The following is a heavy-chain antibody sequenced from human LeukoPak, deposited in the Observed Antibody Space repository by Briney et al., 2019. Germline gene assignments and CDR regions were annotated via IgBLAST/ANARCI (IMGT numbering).Heavy chain of an antibody. CDR3: ASNSFGSYYDFWSGSTY. V-gene: IGHV3-21*01. D-gene: IGHD3-3*01. Sequence: GGSLRLSCAASGFTFRIYSMNWVRQAPGTGLEWVSSIGPSSGDIYYADSVKGRFTISRDNSKNTLYLQMNSLRAEDTAVYYSASNSFGSYYDFWSGSTYWGQGTLVTVTS. CDR1: GFTFRIYS. CDR2: IGPSSGDI. J-gene: IGHJ4*02.